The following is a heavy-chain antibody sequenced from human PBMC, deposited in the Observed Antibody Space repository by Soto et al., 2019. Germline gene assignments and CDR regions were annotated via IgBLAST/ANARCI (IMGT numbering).Heavy chain of an antibody. J-gene: IGHJ4*02. CDR3: ARDLYPLAYYFDY. V-gene: IGHV1-18*04. Sequence: RASVKVSCKTSGYTFINHGISWVRQAPGQGLEWMGWVSGHDGNTKYAQKFKGRVTMTTETSTSTAYMELRSLTSDDTAMYFCARDLYPLAYYFDYWGQGTLVTVSS. D-gene: IGHD3-16*01. CDR2: VSGHDGNT. CDR1: GYTFINHG.